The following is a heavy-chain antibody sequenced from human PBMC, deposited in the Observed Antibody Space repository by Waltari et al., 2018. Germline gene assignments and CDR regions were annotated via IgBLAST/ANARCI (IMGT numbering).Heavy chain of an antibody. V-gene: IGHV3-48*02. CDR1: GFTFSSSS. CDR3: ASRGELVAGWYH. D-gene: IGHD6-19*01. Sequence: EVQLVESGGGLVQPGGSLRLSCAASGFTFSSSSMNWVRQAPGKGLEWFSYVDSIGTTIYYADSVKGRFTISRDKAKNSLYLQMDSLRDEDTAVYYCASRGELVAGWYHWGQGALVTVSS. CDR2: VDSIGTTI. J-gene: IGHJ5*02.